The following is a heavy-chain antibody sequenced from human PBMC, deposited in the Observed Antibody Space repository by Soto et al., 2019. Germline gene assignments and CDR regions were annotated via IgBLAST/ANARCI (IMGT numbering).Heavy chain of an antibody. J-gene: IGHJ4*02. V-gene: IGHV3-23*01. D-gene: IGHD6-13*01. Sequence: PGVSMRLSFTASGFTFSSPAITWVRQAPGKGLEWVSGLSGSGGSIYYADSVKGRFTISRDNSMNTLYLQMKTLRAEDTAVYYCAKVSSSWYAGFFDLWGQGT. CDR1: GFTFSSPA. CDR3: AKVSSSWYAGFFDL. CDR2: LSGSGGSI.